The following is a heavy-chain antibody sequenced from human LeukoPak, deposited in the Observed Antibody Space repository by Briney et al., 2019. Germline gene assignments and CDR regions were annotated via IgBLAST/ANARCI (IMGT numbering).Heavy chain of an antibody. Sequence: GRSLRLSCAASGFTFSTYGMHWVRQAPGKGLEWVAVIWYDESNKYYADSVKGRFTISRDNSKNTLYLQMNSLRAEDTAVYYCAKAPSGTPYQFDYWGQGTLVTVSS. CDR2: IWYDESNK. J-gene: IGHJ4*02. V-gene: IGHV3-33*06. CDR3: AKAPSGTPYQFDY. CDR1: GFTFSTYG. D-gene: IGHD3-10*01.